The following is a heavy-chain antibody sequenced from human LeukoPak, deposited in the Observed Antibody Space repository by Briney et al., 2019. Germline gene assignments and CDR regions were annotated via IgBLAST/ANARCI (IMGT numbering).Heavy chain of an antibody. CDR2: IKSGGST. V-gene: IGHV3-23*01. Sequence: GSLRLSCAASGFPFSTYAMSWVRQAPGKGLEWVSTIKSGGSTDYEDSVKGRFTISRDNSDNTLYLQMNSLRPEDTAVYYCAKGGDSGSYRNWFDSWGQGTLVTVSS. CDR1: GFPFSTYA. J-gene: IGHJ5*01. CDR3: AKGGDSGSYRNWFDS. D-gene: IGHD3-10*01.